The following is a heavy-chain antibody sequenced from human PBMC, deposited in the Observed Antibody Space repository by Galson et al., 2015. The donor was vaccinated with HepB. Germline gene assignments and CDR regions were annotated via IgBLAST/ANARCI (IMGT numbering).Heavy chain of an antibody. J-gene: IGHJ5*02. V-gene: IGHV3-9*01. CDR2: ISWNSGTI. CDR3: AKRVVVVPSGGFDP. D-gene: IGHD2-2*01. Sequence: SLRLSCAASGFTFDDYAMHWVRHAPGKGLEWVSGISWNSGTIGYADSVKGRFTISRDNAKNSLYLQMNSLRAEDTAVYYCAKRVVVVPSGGFDPWGQGTLVTVSS. CDR1: GFTFDDYA.